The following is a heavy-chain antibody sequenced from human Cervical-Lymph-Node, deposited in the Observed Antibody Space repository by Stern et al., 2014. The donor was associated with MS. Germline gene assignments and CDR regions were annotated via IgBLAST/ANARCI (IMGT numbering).Heavy chain of an antibody. J-gene: IGHJ4*02. V-gene: IGHV1-46*01. CDR3: TRDIAGAATGFDF. Sequence: VQLVESGAAVKKPGTSVQVSCKASGYTLSNHYIHWVRQAPGQGLEWLGIISPSSGTTTFAQKFQGRLTMTRYTSTSTFYMDLSSLRSEDTAVYFCTRDIAGAATGFDFWGQGTLVTVSS. D-gene: IGHD4/OR15-4a*01. CDR2: ISPSSGTT. CDR1: GYTLSNHY.